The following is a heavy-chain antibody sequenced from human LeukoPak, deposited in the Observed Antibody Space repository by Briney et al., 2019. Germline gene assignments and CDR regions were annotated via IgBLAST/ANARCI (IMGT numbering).Heavy chain of an antibody. CDR1: GGSISSGSYY. Sequence: PSQTLSLTCTVSGGSISSGSYYWSWIRQPAGKGLEWIGRIYTSGSTNYNPSLKSRVTMSVDTSKNQFSLKLSSVTAADTAVYYCARDRELLWFDIWSQGIMVTVSS. V-gene: IGHV4-61*02. J-gene: IGHJ3*02. D-gene: IGHD3-10*01. CDR3: ARDRELLWFDI. CDR2: IYTSGST.